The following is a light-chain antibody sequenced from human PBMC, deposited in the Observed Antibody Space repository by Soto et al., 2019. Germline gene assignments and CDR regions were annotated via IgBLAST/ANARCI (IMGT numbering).Light chain of an antibody. CDR2: LGS. Sequence: DIVMTQSPLSLPVTPGEPASISCRSSQSLLHSNGYNYLDWYLQNPGQSPQLLISLGSNRASGVPARFSGSGSATDFTLNIARVEAEDFGVYYCMQALQSPYTFGQGTKLEIK. J-gene: IGKJ2*01. CDR1: QSLLHSNGYNY. V-gene: IGKV2-28*01. CDR3: MQALQSPYT.